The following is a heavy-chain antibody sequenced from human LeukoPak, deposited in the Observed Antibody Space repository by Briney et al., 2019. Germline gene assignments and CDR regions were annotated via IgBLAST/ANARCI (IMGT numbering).Heavy chain of an antibody. V-gene: IGHV3-21*01. Sequence: GGSLRLSCAASGFTFSSYAMSWVRQAPGKGLEWVSSMSSSSTYIHYADSVKGRFTISRDNAKNSLYLQMNSLRAEDTAVYYCARDYDFYCSGGSCYSPRLSDYWGQGTLVTVSS. D-gene: IGHD2-15*01. CDR3: ARDYDFYCSGGSCYSPRLSDY. J-gene: IGHJ4*02. CDR1: GFTFSSYA. CDR2: MSSSSTYI.